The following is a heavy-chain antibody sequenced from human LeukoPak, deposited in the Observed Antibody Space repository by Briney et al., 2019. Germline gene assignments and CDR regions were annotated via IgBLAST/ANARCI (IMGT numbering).Heavy chain of an antibody. CDR3: ARDRPIYYDSSGYYDDY. J-gene: IGHJ4*02. Sequence: GASVTVSCKASGYTFTNYGISWVRQAPGQGLEWMGWISAYNGNTNYAQKLQGRVTMTTDTSTSTAYMELRSLRSDDTAVYYCARDRPIYYDSSGYYDDYWGQGTLVTVSS. V-gene: IGHV1-18*01. D-gene: IGHD3-22*01. CDR2: ISAYNGNT. CDR1: GYTFTNYG.